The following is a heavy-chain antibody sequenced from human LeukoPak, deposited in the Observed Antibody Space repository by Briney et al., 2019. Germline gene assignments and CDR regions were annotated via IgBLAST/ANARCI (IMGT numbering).Heavy chain of an antibody. D-gene: IGHD5-18*01. V-gene: IGHV3-23*01. CDR3: ARQPGAAMVPYFDY. CDR1: RFTFSSYA. Sequence: AGGSLRLSCAASRFTFSSYAMSWVRQAPGKGLEWVSAISGSGGSTYYADSVKGRFTISRDNSKNTLYLQMNSLRAEDTAVYYCARQPGAAMVPYFDYWGQGTLVTVSS. J-gene: IGHJ4*02. CDR2: ISGSGGST.